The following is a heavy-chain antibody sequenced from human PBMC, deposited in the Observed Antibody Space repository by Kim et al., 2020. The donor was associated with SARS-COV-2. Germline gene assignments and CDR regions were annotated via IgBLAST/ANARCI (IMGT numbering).Heavy chain of an antibody. Sequence: SVKVSCKASGGTFSSYAISWVRQAPGQGLEWMGGIIPIFGTANYAQKFQGRVTITADESTSTAYMELSSLRSEDTAVYYCARGPREIFGVVILHYFDYWGQGTLVTVSS. V-gene: IGHV1-69*13. CDR2: IIPIFGTA. CDR1: GGTFSSYA. J-gene: IGHJ4*02. D-gene: IGHD3-3*01. CDR3: ARGPREIFGVVILHYFDY.